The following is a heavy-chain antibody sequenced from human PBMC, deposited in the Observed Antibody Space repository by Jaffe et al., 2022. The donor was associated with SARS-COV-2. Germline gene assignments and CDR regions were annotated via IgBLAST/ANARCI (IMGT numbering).Heavy chain of an antibody. J-gene: IGHJ6*02. D-gene: IGHD3-10*01. CDR1: GYTFTSYG. V-gene: IGHV1-18*01. Sequence: QVQLVQSGAEVKKPGASVKVSCKASGYTFTSYGISWVRQAPGQGLEWMGWISAYNGNTNYAQKLQGRVTMTTDTSTSTAYMELRSLRSDDTAVYYCARDLFAAGWGEYYGSSSGMDVWGQGTTVTVSS. CDR2: ISAYNGNT. CDR3: ARDLFAAGWGEYYGSSSGMDV.